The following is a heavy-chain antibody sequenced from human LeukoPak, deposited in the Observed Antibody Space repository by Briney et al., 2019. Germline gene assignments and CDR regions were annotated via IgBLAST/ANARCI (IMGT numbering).Heavy chain of an antibody. CDR3: AKVLTGYFDSFDY. Sequence: GGSLRLSCAASGFTFSSYAMSWVRQAPGKGLEWVSAISGSGGSTYYADSVRGRFTISRDNSKNTLYLQMNSLRAEDTAVYYCAKVLTGYFDSFDYWGQGTLVTVSS. D-gene: IGHD3-9*01. CDR1: GFTFSSYA. J-gene: IGHJ4*02. CDR2: ISGSGGST. V-gene: IGHV3-23*01.